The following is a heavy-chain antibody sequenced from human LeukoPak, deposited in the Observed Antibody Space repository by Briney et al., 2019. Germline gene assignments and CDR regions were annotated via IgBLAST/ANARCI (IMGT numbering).Heavy chain of an antibody. J-gene: IGHJ6*03. CDR3: ARGSRSPFYYHYYMDV. CDR2: IIPIFGTA. V-gene: IGHV1-69*05. Sequence: SVKVSCKASGGTFSSYAISWLRQSTGQRLGWMGGIIPIFGTANYAQKFQGRVTITTDESTSTAYMELSSLRSEDTAVYYCARGSRSPFYYHYYMDVWGKGTTVTVSS. CDR1: GGTFSSYA.